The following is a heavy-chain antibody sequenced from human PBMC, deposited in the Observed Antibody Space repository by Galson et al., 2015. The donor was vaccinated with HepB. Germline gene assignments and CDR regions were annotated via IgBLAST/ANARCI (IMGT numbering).Heavy chain of an antibody. J-gene: IGHJ4*02. Sequence: SLRLSCAASGLIFDQYAMSWVRRPPAKGLEWVSGISESGDSPYYADSVRGRCTISRDNSRNTLFLQLNSLRADDTAIYYCATLPYGSGTYYKAPVYFDFWGQGTMVSVSS. V-gene: IGHV3-23*01. CDR1: GLIFDQYA. D-gene: IGHD3-10*01. CDR3: ATLPYGSGTYYKAPVYFDF. CDR2: ISESGDSP.